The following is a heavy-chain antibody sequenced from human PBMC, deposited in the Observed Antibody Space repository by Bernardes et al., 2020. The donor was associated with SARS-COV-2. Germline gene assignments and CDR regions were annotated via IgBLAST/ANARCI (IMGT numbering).Heavy chain of an antibody. CDR1: GFTFSSYA. J-gene: IGHJ4*02. CDR2: ISRSGSST. V-gene: IGHV3-23*01. CDR3: AKDEGKGVVGPYYFDY. D-gene: IGHD3-22*01. Sequence: GGSLRLSCAASGFTFSSYAMSWVRQAPGKGLEWVSAISRSGSSTYYADSVKGRFTISRDNSKNMLYLQMNSLRAEDTAVYYCAKDEGKGVVGPYYFDYWGQGTLVTVSS.